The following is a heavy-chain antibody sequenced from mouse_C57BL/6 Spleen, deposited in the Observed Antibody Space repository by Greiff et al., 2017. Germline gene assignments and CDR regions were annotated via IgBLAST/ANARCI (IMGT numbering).Heavy chain of an antibody. J-gene: IGHJ4*01. CDR3: ARGGGYYGEAMDY. CDR1: GYTFTDYE. CDR2: IDPETGGT. V-gene: IGHV1-15*01. D-gene: IGHD2-3*01. Sequence: VQLQQSGAELVRPGASVTLSCKASGYTFTDYEMHWVKQTPVHGLEWIGAIDPETGGTAYNQKFKGKAILTADKSSSTAYMELRSLTSEDSAVDYCARGGGYYGEAMDYWGQGTSVTVSS.